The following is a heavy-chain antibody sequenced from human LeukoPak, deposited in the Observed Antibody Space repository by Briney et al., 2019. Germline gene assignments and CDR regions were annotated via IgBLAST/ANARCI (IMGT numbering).Heavy chain of an antibody. CDR2: IYYSGST. J-gene: IGHJ4*02. CDR3: AREGYDSSIGY. CDR1: GGSISSGDYY. D-gene: IGHD3-22*01. Sequence: SETLSLTCTVSGGSISSGDYYWSWIRQPPGTGLEWIGYIYYSGSTYYNPSLKNRVTISVDTSKNQFSLKLSSVTAADTAVYYCAREGYDSSIGYWGQGTLVTVSS. V-gene: IGHV4-30-4*01.